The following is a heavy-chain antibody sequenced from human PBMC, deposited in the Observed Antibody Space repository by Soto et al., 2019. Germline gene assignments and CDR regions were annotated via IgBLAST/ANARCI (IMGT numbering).Heavy chain of an antibody. CDR1: GGSISSSSYY. CDR3: ARVVPARAGRFDY. J-gene: IGHJ4*02. CDR2: INHSGST. D-gene: IGHD6-19*01. Sequence: PSETLSLTCTVSGGSISSSSYYWSWIRQPPGKGLEWIGEINHSGSTNYNPSLKSRVTISVDTSKNQFSLKLSSVTAADTAVYYCARVVPARAGRFDYWGQGTLVTVSS. V-gene: IGHV4-39*07.